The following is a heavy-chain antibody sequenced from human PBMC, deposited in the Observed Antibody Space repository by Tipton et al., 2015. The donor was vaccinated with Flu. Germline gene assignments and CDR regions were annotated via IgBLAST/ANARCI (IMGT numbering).Heavy chain of an antibody. D-gene: IGHD3-10*02. CDR3: ARLSFYDVDLKNFYFDY. Sequence: TLSLTCSVSFCSINNYYFIWIRQPPGKGLEWIGSVYYNGHSYYNPSLKSRVAMSVDTSKNQLSLKLSSVTAADTAMFYCARLSFYDVDLKNFYFDYWGQGTLVTVSS. CDR1: FCSINNYY. CDR2: VYYNGHS. V-gene: IGHV4-59*04. J-gene: IGHJ4*02.